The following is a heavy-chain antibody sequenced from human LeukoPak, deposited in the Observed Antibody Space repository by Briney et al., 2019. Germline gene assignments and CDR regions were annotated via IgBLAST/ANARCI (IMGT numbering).Heavy chain of an antibody. CDR2: ISSSNTYI. J-gene: IGHJ4*02. CDR3: ARDLYGDYSLDY. V-gene: IGHV3-21*01. CDR1: GFTFTSYA. D-gene: IGHD4-17*01. Sequence: GGALRLSCEASGFTFTSYAMNWVRQAPGKELEWVSSISSSNTYISYADSVKGRFTISRDNAKNSLYLQMYSLRAEDTAVYYCARDLYGDYSLDYWGQGTLVTVSS.